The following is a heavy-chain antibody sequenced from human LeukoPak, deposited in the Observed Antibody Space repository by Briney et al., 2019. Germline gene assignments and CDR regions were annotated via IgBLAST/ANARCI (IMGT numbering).Heavy chain of an antibody. CDR2: MNPNSGNT. CDR3: ARELIPSSSWYGGWFDP. V-gene: IGHV1-8*01. Sequence: ASVRVSRKASGYTFTSYDINWVRQATGQGLEWMGWMNPNSGNTGYAQKFQGRVTMTRNTSISTAYMELSSLRSEDTAVYYCARELIPSSSWYGGWFDPWGQGTLVTVSS. D-gene: IGHD6-13*01. CDR1: GYTFTSYD. J-gene: IGHJ5*02.